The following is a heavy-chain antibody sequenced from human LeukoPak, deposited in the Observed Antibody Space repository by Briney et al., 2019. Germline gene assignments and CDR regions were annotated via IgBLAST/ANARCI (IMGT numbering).Heavy chain of an antibody. CDR1: GFTFSHYA. CDR2: IGHDGADK. Sequence: GGSLRLSCAASGFTFSHYALHWVRQAPGKGLEWVALIGHDGADKYYADSVKGRLLISRDNSKNMLFLQMNSLIIEDTAVYYCARNSDYYDYSPQSVWGQGTLVTVS. CDR3: ARNSDYYDYSPQSV. V-gene: IGHV3-30*04. J-gene: IGHJ4*02. D-gene: IGHD3-22*01.